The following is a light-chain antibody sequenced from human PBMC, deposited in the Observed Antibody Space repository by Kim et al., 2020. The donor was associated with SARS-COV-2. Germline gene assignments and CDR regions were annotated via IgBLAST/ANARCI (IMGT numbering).Light chain of an antibody. CDR1: SANLASNY. CDR2: EYN. CDR3: QSYDSSTHWV. V-gene: IGLV6-57*02. Sequence: KAVTIASTGSSANLASNYVQCSQQRPGSAPTTVIYEYNQRPSGVPNRFSGSIDASANSASLTISGLKTGDETDYYCQSYDSSTHWVFGGGTQLTVL. J-gene: IGLJ3*02.